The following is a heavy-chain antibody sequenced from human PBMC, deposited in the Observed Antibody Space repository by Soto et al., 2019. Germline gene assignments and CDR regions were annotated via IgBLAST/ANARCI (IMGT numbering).Heavy chain of an antibody. V-gene: IGHV4-39*01. D-gene: IGHD3-10*01. CDR1: GGSISSSSYY. CDR2: IYYSGST. CDR3: ARHHITMVRGVKPCFDY. Sequence: LSLTCTVSGGSISSSSYYWGWIRQPPGKGLEWIGSIYYSGSTYYNPSLKSRVTISVDTSKNQFSLKLSPVTAADTAVHYCARHHITMVRGVKPCFDYWGQGTLVTVSS. J-gene: IGHJ4*02.